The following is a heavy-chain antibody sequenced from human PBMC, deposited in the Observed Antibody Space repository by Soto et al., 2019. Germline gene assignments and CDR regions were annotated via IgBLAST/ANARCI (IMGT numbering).Heavy chain of an antibody. J-gene: IGHJ4*02. CDR3: ARAPRGSTSSPGG. V-gene: IGHV1-69*02. D-gene: IGHD2-2*01. CDR2: IIPILGIA. Sequence: QVQLVQSGAEVKKPGSSVKVSCKASGGTFSSYTISWVRQAPGQGLEWMGRIIPILGIANYAQKFQGRVTITADKSTSTAYMELSSLRSEDTAVYYCARAPRGSTSSPGGWGQGTLVTVSS. CDR1: GGTFSSYT.